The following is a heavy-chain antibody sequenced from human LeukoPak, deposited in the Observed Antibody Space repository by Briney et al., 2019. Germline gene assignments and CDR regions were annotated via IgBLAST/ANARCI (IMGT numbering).Heavy chain of an antibody. J-gene: IGHJ6*03. CDR3: ARGRGYSSGWGHFYYSIDV. Sequence: SETLSLTCAVYGGSFSGYYWTWIRQPPGKGLEWIGEVTDTGNRNYNPSLRSRVNILVDTANNQFSLKVSSVTAADTSVFYCARGRGYSSGWGHFYYSIDVWGQGTTVTVSS. CDR2: VTDTGNR. CDR1: GGSFSGYY. D-gene: IGHD6-19*01. V-gene: IGHV4-34*01.